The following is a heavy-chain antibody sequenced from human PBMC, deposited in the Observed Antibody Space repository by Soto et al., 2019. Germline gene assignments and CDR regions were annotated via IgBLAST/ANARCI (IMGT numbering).Heavy chain of an antibody. CDR2: ISGSGFTI. Sequence: QVQLVESGGGLVKPGGSLRLSCVASVFTFSDYYMNWIRQAPGKGLEWVSYISGSGFTIYYADSVKGRFTISRDNAEDSLYLQMNNMRVEDTALYYCVRGIDERVPAAKVDSWGQGTLVTVSS. J-gene: IGHJ4*02. CDR3: VRGIDERVPAAKVDS. V-gene: IGHV3-11*01. D-gene: IGHD2-2*01. CDR1: VFTFSDYY.